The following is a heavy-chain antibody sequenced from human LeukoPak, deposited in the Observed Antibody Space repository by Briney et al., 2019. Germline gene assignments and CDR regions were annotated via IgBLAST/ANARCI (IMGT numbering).Heavy chain of an antibody. D-gene: IGHD2-2*01. CDR2: ISGSGGST. V-gene: IGHV3-23*01. Sequence: PGGSLRLSCAASGFTFSSYAMTWVRQAPGKGLEWVSSISGSGGSTYYADSVKGRFTISRDNSKNTLYLQMNSLRVEDTAVYYCANFGCTSTSCLDYWGQGTLVTVSS. CDR3: ANFGCTSTSCLDY. J-gene: IGHJ4*02. CDR1: GFTFSSYA.